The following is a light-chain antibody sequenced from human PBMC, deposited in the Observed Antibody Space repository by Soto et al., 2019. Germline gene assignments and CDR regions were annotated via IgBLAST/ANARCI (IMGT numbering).Light chain of an antibody. Sequence: EIVLTQSPVTLSLSPGERATLSCRASQSVSSRYLVWYQQKPGQAPRLLISGASTRATGIPDRFSGSGSGTDFTLTISRLEPEDFAVYYCQHYGNSRWTFGQGTKVEIK. CDR2: GAS. CDR3: QHYGNSRWT. J-gene: IGKJ1*01. CDR1: QSVSSRY. V-gene: IGKV3-20*01.